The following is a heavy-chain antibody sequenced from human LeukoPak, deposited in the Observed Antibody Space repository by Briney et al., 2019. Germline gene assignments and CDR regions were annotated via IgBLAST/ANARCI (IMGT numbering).Heavy chain of an antibody. CDR2: INAGNGDT. J-gene: IGHJ4*02. V-gene: IGHV1-3*01. Sequence: GASVKVSCKASGHTFTSYAMHWVRQAPGQRLEWMGWINAGNGDTKYSQKFQGRVTITRDTSASTAYMELSSLRSEDTAVYYCLIWGELSLNYWGQGTLVTVSS. D-gene: IGHD3-16*02. CDR3: LIWGELSLNY. CDR1: GHTFTSYA.